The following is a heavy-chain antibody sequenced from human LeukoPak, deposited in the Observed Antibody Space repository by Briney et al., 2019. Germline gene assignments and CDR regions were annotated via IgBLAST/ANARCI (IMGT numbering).Heavy chain of an antibody. CDR2: INHSGST. V-gene: IGHV4-34*01. J-gene: IGHJ4*02. CDR3: ARGWGSSSRLSYFDY. D-gene: IGHD6-6*01. Sequence: SEALSLTCAVYGGSFSGYYWSWIRQPPGKGLEWIGEINHSGSTNYNPSLKSRVTISVDTSKNQFSLKLSSVTAADTAVYYCARGWGSSSRLSYFDYWGQGTLVTVSS. CDR1: GGSFSGYY.